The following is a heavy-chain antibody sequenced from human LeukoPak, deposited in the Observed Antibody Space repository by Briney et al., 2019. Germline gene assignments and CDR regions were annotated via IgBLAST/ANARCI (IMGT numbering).Heavy chain of an antibody. CDR1: GYTFTNYY. D-gene: IGHD5-24*01. J-gene: IGHJ4*02. Sequence: ASVKVSCKASGYTFTNYYVHWARQAPGQGLEWMGRINPSGGATTYAQKFQGRVTMTRDKSTTTVYMELSSLRSEDTAVYYCAREMATAYHFDYWGQGPLVTVSS. CDR2: INPSGGAT. CDR3: AREMATAYHFDY. V-gene: IGHV1-46*01.